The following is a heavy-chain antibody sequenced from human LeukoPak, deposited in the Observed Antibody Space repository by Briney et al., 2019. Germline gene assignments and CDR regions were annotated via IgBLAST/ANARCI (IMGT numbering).Heavy chain of an antibody. Sequence: SVKVSCKASGGSFSSYAISWLRQPPAQGLEWMGGVIPSFGTANYEQKFQGRVTITADESTSTAYMELSSLRSEDTAVYYCARDRAGGGYCSSTSCYTFDFDYWGQGTLVTVSS. CDR3: ARDRAGGGYCSSTSCYTFDFDY. J-gene: IGHJ4*02. CDR2: VIPSFGTA. CDR1: GGSFSSYA. V-gene: IGHV1-69*01. D-gene: IGHD2-2*02.